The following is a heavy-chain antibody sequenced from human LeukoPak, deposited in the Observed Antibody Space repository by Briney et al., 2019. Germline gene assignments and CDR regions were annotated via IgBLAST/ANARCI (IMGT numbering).Heavy chain of an antibody. CDR3: TRGYVGIDY. CDR1: GFTFSSYW. Sequence: GGSLRLSCAASGFTFSSYWMHWVRQAPGKGLVWVSRVDSDGSDTIYADSVKGRFTISRDNAKNTLYLQMNSLRAEDTAVYYCTRGYVGIDYWGQGTLVTVSS. V-gene: IGHV3-74*01. CDR2: VDSDGSDT. J-gene: IGHJ4*02. D-gene: IGHD5-12*01.